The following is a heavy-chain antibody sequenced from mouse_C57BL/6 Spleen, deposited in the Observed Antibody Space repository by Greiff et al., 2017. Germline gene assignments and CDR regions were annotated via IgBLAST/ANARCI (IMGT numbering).Heavy chain of an antibody. Sequence: EFQLQQSGPELVKPGASVKMSCKASGYTFTDYNMHWVKQSHGKSLEWIGYINPNNGGTSYNQKFKGKATLTVNKSSSTAYMELRSLTSEDSAVYYCARGTTVVAGDAMDYWGQGTSVTVSS. D-gene: IGHD1-1*01. CDR1: GYTFTDYN. CDR2: INPNNGGT. J-gene: IGHJ4*01. V-gene: IGHV1-22*01. CDR3: ARGTTVVAGDAMDY.